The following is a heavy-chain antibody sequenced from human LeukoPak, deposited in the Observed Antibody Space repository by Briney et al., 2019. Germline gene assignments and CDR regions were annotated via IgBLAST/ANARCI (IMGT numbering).Heavy chain of an antibody. CDR2: ISSNGGST. J-gene: IGHJ4*02. CDR3: VKDSSSGSYFDY. CDR1: GFTFSRYA. D-gene: IGHD3-10*01. Sequence: GRSLRLSCAASGFTFSRYAMHWVRQAPGKGLEYVSAISSNGGSTYYADSVKGRFTISRDNSRNTLHLQMSSLRVEDTAVYYCVKDSSSGSYFDYWGQGTLVTVSS. V-gene: IGHV3-64D*06.